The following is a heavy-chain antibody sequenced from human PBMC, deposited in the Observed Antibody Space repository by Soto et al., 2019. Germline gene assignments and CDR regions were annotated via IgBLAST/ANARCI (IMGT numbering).Heavy chain of an antibody. D-gene: IGHD2-2*01. CDR3: ARVGVVPAAPLDV. V-gene: IGHV4-59*01. Sequence: SETLSLTCTVSRGSISRYYWSWIRQPPGKGLESLGYIYYTGSTNYHPSLKSRVTISVDTSKSQLSLKLSSVTAADTAGYYCARVGVVPAAPLDVWGQGTTVTVSS. CDR1: RGSISRYY. CDR2: IYYTGST. J-gene: IGHJ6*02.